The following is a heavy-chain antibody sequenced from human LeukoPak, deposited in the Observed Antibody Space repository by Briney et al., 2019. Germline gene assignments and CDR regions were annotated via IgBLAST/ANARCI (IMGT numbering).Heavy chain of an antibody. Sequence: GGSLRLSCAASGFTFADYGMSWVRQAPGKGLEWVSGINWNGGSIGYADSVKGRFTISRDNAKNSLYLQMNSLRAEDTALYYCARDKIVGATYFDYWGQGTLVTVSS. CDR1: GFTFADYG. CDR3: ARDKIVGATYFDY. J-gene: IGHJ4*02. CDR2: INWNGGSI. V-gene: IGHV3-20*04. D-gene: IGHD1-26*01.